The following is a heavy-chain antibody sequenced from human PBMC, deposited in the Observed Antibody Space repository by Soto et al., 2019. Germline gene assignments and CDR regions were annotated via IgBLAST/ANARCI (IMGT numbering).Heavy chain of an antibody. D-gene: IGHD2-8*01. CDR3: ARDRGYCTNGVCYTSRLYYGMDV. J-gene: IGHJ6*02. Sequence: GGSLRLSCAASGFTFSSYSMNWVRQAPGKGLEWVSSISSSSSYIYYADSVKGRFTISRDNAKNSLYLQMNSLRAEDTAVYYCARDRGYCTNGVCYTSRLYYGMDVWGQGTTVTVSS. V-gene: IGHV3-21*01. CDR1: GFTFSSYS. CDR2: ISSSSSYI.